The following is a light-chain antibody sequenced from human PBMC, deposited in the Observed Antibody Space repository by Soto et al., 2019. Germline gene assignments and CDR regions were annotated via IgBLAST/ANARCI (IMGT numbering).Light chain of an antibody. CDR1: QSISIR. J-gene: IGKJ4*01. V-gene: IGKV1-39*01. Sequence: DIQMTQSPSSLSASVGDRVTITCRASQSISIRLNWYQQHPGRAPKLLIYAASSLQSGVPSRFSGSGSGTAFSLTISSLQPEDYASYYYQQSFNTPVSFGGGTKVDIK. CDR3: QQSFNTPVS. CDR2: AAS.